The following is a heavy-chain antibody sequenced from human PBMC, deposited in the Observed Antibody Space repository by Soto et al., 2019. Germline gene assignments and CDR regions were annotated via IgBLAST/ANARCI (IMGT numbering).Heavy chain of an antibody. CDR2: IYYSGST. J-gene: IGHJ5*02. CDR3: ARLTTWRFDP. V-gene: IGHV4-39*01. Sequence: QLQLQESGPGLVKPSETLSLTCTVSGGSISSSSYYWGWIRQPPGKGLEWIGNIYYSGSTSYNPSLKSRVTIAVDTSKNQSSLKLSSVTAADTAVYYCARLTTWRFDPWGQGTLVTVSS. CDR1: GGSISSSSYY. D-gene: IGHD4-17*01.